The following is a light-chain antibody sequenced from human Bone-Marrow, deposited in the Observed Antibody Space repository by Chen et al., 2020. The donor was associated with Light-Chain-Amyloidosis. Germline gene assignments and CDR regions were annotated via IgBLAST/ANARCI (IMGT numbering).Light chain of an antibody. CDR2: DDS. CDR3: QVWDRSSDRPV. V-gene: IGLV3-21*02. CDR1: NIGSTS. Sequence: SYVLTQPSSVSVAPGQTATIACGGNNIGSTSVHGYQQTPGQAPLLVVYDDSDRPSGIPERLSGSNSGNTATLTISRVEAGDEADYYCQVWDRSSDRPVFGGGTKLT. J-gene: IGLJ3*02.